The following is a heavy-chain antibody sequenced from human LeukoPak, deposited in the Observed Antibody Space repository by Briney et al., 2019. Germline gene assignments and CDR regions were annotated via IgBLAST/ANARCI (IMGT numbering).Heavy chain of an antibody. D-gene: IGHD2-15*01. CDR3: ARKPLTYCSGGSCPRNYFDY. Sequence: SVKVSCKASGGTLSSYAISWVRQAPGQGLEWMGGIIPIFGTANYAQKFQGRVTITADESTSTAYMELSSLRSEDTAVYYCARKPLTYCSGGSCPRNYFDYWGQGTLVTVSS. V-gene: IGHV1-69*01. J-gene: IGHJ4*02. CDR1: GGTLSSYA. CDR2: IIPIFGTA.